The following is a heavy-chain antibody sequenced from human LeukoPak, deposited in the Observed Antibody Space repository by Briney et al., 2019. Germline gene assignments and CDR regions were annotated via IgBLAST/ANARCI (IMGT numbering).Heavy chain of an antibody. D-gene: IGHD4-23*01. Sequence: SVKVSCKASGGTFSSYAITWVRQAPGQGLEWMGGIIPIFGTANYAQKFQGRVTMTTDTSTSTAYMELRSLGSDDTAVYYCARVIEGGNSAYYYYYMDVWGKGTTVTISS. J-gene: IGHJ6*03. CDR2: IIPIFGTA. CDR3: ARVIEGGNSAYYYYYMDV. V-gene: IGHV1-69*05. CDR1: GGTFSSYA.